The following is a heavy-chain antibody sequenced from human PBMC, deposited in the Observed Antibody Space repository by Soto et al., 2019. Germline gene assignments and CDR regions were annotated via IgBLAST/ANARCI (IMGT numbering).Heavy chain of an antibody. D-gene: IGHD7-27*01. V-gene: IGHV3-48*03. CDR2: ISSSGSTI. J-gene: IGHJ6*02. CDR3: ARDLVGTMGYYYYGMDV. CDR1: GFTFSSYE. Sequence: GSLRLSCAASGFTFSSYEMNWVRQAPGKGLEWVSYISSSGSTIYYADSVKGRFTISRDNAKNSLYLQMNSLRAEDTAVYYCARDLVGTMGYYYYGMDVWGQGTTVTVSS.